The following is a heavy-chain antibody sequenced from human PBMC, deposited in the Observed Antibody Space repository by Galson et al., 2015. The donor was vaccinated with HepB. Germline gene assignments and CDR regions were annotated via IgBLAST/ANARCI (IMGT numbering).Heavy chain of an antibody. Sequence: SLRLSCAASGFAFSSYRMHWVRQTPGKGLVWVSLITGDGSRTAYADSVRGRFTISRDNAKNTLFLQMNSLRAEDTAMYYCFVRVVHAGVHSTKNDYWGQGLLVTVSS. CDR2: ITGDGSRT. J-gene: IGHJ4*02. D-gene: IGHD2-8*01. CDR3: FVRVVHAGVHSTKNDY. CDR1: GFAFSSYR. V-gene: IGHV3-74*01.